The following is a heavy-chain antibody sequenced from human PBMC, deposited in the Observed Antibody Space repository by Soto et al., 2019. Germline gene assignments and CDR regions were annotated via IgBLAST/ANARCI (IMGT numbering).Heavy chain of an antibody. CDR3: ARDALGLDV. V-gene: IGHV3-53*01. CDR2: LTANGNT. Sequence: GGSLRLSCVVSGFAVSATYMSWVRQAPGQGLEWVSVLTANGNTIYADAVKGRFTVSGDISKNTVYLQLNSVTVEDTGLYYCARDALGLDVWGQGTTVTVSS. CDR1: GFAVSATY. J-gene: IGHJ6*02.